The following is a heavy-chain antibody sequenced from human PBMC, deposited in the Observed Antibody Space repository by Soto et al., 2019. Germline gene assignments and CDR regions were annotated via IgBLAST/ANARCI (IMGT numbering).Heavy chain of an antibody. V-gene: IGHV4-59*12. J-gene: IGHJ6*02. D-gene: IGHD5-18*01. CDR2: VYYTGSA. CDR1: GGSLTSYY. Sequence: PSETLSLTCTVSGGSLTSYYWSWIRQPPGKGLEWIGFVYYTGSARYNPSLKSRVTISVDKSKNQFSLKLTSVTAADTAVYYCAGWIQLQQYYYYGMDVWGQGTTVTVSS. CDR3: AGWIQLQQYYYYGMDV.